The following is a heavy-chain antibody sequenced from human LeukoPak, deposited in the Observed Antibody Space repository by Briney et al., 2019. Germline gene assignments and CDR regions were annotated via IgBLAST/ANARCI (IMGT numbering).Heavy chain of an antibody. Sequence: GGSLRLSCGGSGFPFSSYEMNWLRQAPGKGVEWVSHIDSGGITICYADSVKGRFTISRDNAKNSIYLQMDSLRVEDTAIYYCARDSVGDLLDYWGQGTPVTVSS. CDR3: ARDSVGDLLDY. CDR2: IDSGGITI. J-gene: IGHJ4*02. CDR1: GFPFSSYE. D-gene: IGHD4-17*01. V-gene: IGHV3-48*03.